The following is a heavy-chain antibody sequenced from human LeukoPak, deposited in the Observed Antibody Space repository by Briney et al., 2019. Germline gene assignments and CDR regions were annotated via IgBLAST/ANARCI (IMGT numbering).Heavy chain of an antibody. CDR3: ARHPTTVTTWSWFDP. Sequence: GGSLRLSCAASGYSFPIYWIGWVRQMPGKGLEWMGIIYPGDSDTRYSPSFQGQVTISADKSISTAYLQWSSLKASDTAMYYCARHPTTVTTWSWFDPWGQGTLVTVSS. D-gene: IGHD4-17*01. CDR1: GYSFPIYW. J-gene: IGHJ5*02. CDR2: IYPGDSDT. V-gene: IGHV5-51*01.